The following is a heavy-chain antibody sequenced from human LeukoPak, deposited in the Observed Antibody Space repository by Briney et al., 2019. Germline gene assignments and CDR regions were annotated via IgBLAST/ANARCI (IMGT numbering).Heavy chain of an antibody. V-gene: IGHV3-11*04. CDR3: ASGRVRGVYYYYYYMDV. Sequence: PGGSLRLSCAAPGFTFSDYYMSWIRQAPGKGLEWVSYISSSGSTIYYADSVKGRFTISRDNAKNSLYLQMNSLRAEDTAVYYCASGRVRGVYYYYYYMDVWGKGTTVTVSS. CDR1: GFTFSDYY. D-gene: IGHD3-10*01. J-gene: IGHJ6*03. CDR2: ISSSGSTI.